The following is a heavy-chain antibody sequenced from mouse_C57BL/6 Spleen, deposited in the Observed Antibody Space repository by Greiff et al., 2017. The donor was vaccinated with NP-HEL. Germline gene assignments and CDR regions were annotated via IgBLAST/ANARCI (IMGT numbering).Heavy chain of an antibody. CDR1: GYAFSSYW. V-gene: IGHV1-80*01. CDR2: IYPGDGDT. J-gene: IGHJ4*01. Sequence: VQLQQSGAELVKPGASVKISCKASGYAFSSYWMNWVKQRPGKGLEWIGQIYPGDGDTNYNGKFKGKATLTADKSSSTAYMQLSSLTAEDSAVYFWAREVGYGNYEDYYAMDYWGQGTSVTVSS. CDR3: AREVGYGNYEDYYAMDY. D-gene: IGHD2-1*01.